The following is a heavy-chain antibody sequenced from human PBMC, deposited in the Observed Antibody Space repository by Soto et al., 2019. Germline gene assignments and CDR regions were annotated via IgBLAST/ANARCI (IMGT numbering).Heavy chain of an antibody. CDR2: IYYSGST. CDR3: ARGYNDFWSGYLTWFDP. Sequence: PSETLSLTCTVSGGSMSSYYWSWIRQPPGKGLEWIGYIYYSGSTNYNPSLKSRVTISVDTSKNQFSLKLSSLTAADTAVYYCARGYNDFWSGYLTWFDPWGQGTLVTAPQ. CDR1: GGSMSSYY. D-gene: IGHD3-3*01. V-gene: IGHV4-59*01. J-gene: IGHJ5*02.